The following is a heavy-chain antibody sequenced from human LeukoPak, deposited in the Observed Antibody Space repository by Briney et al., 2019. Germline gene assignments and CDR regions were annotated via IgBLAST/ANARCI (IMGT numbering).Heavy chain of an antibody. CDR2: IWYDGSNK. J-gene: IGHJ4*02. Sequence: PGGSLRLSCAASGFTFSTYGMHWVRQAPGKGLEWVAVIWYDGSNKYYADSVQGRFTISRDNSKNTLYLQMNSLRAEDTAVYSCARASGPLDYWGQGTLVTVSS. CDR1: GFTFSTYG. V-gene: IGHV3-33*01. D-gene: IGHD3-10*01. CDR3: ARASGPLDY.